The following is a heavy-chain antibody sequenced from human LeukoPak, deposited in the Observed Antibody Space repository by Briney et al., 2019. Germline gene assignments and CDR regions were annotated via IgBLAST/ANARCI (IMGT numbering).Heavy chain of an antibody. CDR2: ISHPGAT. CDR1: DVSITDGAFS. CDR3: ARGPPGIPAAIFSH. J-gene: IGHJ4*02. D-gene: IGHD2-2*01. V-gene: IGHV4-30-2*01. Sequence: PSETLSLTCAVSDVSITDGAFSWSWIWQPPGKGLEWIGFISHPGATYYNPSLRGRVTMAADRSRNHYSLNVNSVTAADTAVYYCARGPPGIPAAIFSHWGQGILVTVSS.